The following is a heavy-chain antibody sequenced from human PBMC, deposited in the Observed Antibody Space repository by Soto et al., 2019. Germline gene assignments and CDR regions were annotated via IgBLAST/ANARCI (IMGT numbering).Heavy chain of an antibody. CDR1: DGSISSGGYY. V-gene: IGHV4-31*03. Sequence: PSETLSLTCTVSDGSISSGGYYWSWIRQHPGKGLEWIGYIYYSGSTYYNPSLKSRVTISVDTSKNQFSLKLSSVTAADTAVYYCARGGRNDAFDIWGQGTMVTISS. CDR3: ARGGRNDAFDI. J-gene: IGHJ3*02. D-gene: IGHD1-26*01. CDR2: IYYSGST.